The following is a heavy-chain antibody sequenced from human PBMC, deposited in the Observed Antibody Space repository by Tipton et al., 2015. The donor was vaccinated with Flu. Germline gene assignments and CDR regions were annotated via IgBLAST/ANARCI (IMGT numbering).Heavy chain of an antibody. CDR3: ARGFYTGGYPRHFDF. V-gene: IGHV1-2*02. J-gene: IGHJ4*02. CDR1: GYTFTAYY. D-gene: IGHD1-26*01. Sequence: QLVQSGAELKKPGASVKVSCRTSGYTFTAYYVHWVRQSPGQGLEWMAWINPNSGDTRFAQKFQGRVTLTGDTSASTVTMELINLKYGDTAFYFCARGFYTGGYPRHFDFWGQGTLVSVSS. CDR2: INPNSGDT.